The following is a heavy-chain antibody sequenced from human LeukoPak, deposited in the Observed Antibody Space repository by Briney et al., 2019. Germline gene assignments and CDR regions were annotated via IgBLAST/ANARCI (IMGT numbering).Heavy chain of an antibody. J-gene: IGHJ4*02. CDR1: GGSISSYY. D-gene: IGHD4-23*01. Sequence: SETLSLTCTVSGGSISSYYWSWIRQPAGKGLEWIGRIYTSGSTNYNPSLKSRVTMSVDTSKNQFSLKLSSVTAADTAVFYCARDFFYGGNRYYFDDWGQGTLVTVSS. CDR3: ARDFFYGGNRYYFDD. V-gene: IGHV4-4*07. CDR2: IYTSGST.